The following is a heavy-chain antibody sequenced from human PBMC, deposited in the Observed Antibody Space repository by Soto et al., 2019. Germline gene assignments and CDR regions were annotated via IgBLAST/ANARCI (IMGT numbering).Heavy chain of an antibody. D-gene: IGHD4-4*01. J-gene: IGHJ4*01. V-gene: IGHV3-48*01. CDR3: ANPIYSNCNRCA. CDR1: GCTFNYYS. CDR2: ISSDSETK. Sequence: WGSLRLSCAASGCTFNYYSMYWVRLAPGKGLEYIAYISSDSETKHYADSGKGRCTISRDNAKDSLFLQMDSLRADDTAIYFCANPIYSNCNRCAWGQENLVTSPQ.